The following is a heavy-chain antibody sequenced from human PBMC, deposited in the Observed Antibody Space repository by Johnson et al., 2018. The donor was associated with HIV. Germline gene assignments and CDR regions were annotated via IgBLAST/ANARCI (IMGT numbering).Heavy chain of an antibody. J-gene: IGHJ3*02. D-gene: IGHD5-18*01. CDR2: IKKDGSEK. Sequence: EQLVESGGGLVQPGGSLRLSCAASGFALSNYWMNWVRQAPGKGLEWVANIKKDGSEKYYVASVKGRFTISRDNSKNTLYLQMNRLRAEDTAVYYCARAPGYSRAFDIWGQGTMVTVSS. CDR1: GFALSNYW. V-gene: IGHV3-7*01. CDR3: ARAPGYSRAFDI.